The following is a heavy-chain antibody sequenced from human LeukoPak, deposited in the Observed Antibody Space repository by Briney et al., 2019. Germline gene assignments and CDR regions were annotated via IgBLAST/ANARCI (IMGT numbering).Heavy chain of an antibody. Sequence: GRSLRLFCAASGFTFSSYGMHWVRQAPGKGLEWVAVIWYDGSNKYYADSVKGRFTISRDNSKNTLYLQMNSLRAEDTAVYYCARDHYYDRAFDIWGQGTMVTVPS. CDR1: GFTFSSYG. V-gene: IGHV3-33*01. D-gene: IGHD3-22*01. J-gene: IGHJ3*02. CDR2: IWYDGSNK. CDR3: ARDHYYDRAFDI.